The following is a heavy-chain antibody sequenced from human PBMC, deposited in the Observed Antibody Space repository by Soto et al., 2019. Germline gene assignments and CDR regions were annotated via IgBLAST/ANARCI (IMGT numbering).Heavy chain of an antibody. CDR3: ARRRDYGDFEYYFDY. D-gene: IGHD4-17*01. Sequence: SETLSLTCTVSGGSISSYYWSWIRQPPGKGLEWIGYIYYSGSTNYNPSLKSRVTISVDTSKNQFSLKLSSVTAADTAVYYCARRRDYGDFEYYFDYWGQGTLVTVSS. CDR2: IYYSGST. V-gene: IGHV4-59*08. CDR1: GGSISSYY. J-gene: IGHJ4*02.